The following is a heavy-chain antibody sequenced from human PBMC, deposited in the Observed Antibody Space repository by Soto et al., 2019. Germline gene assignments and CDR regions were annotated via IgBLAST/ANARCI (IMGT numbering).Heavy chain of an antibody. CDR3: ARGRLFLTTSGLAITYFDY. CDR2: ITHGGST. V-gene: IGHV4-34*01. Sequence: SDTLSLTCAVYSGSFSGYYYSWIRQSPGKGLEWIGEITHGGSTTYSPSLKSRVTMSLDTSKNQFSLNMTSMTAADTAVYYCARGRLFLTTSGLAITYFDYWGQGTLVTVSS. J-gene: IGHJ4*02. D-gene: IGHD3-3*01. CDR1: SGSFSGYY.